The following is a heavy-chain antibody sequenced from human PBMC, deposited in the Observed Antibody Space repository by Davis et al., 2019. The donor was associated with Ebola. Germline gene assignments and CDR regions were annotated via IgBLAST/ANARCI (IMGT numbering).Heavy chain of an antibody. J-gene: IGHJ4*02. CDR2: ISSGSSYI. Sequence: GESLKISCAASGFTLSDYSMNWVRQAPGKGLEWVSSISSGSSYIYYADSVKGRFTISRDNAKNSLFLQMNSLRAEDTAFYYCARGQLAFDYWGQGTLVTVSS. CDR3: ARGQLAFDY. CDR1: GFTLSDYS. D-gene: IGHD1-1*01. V-gene: IGHV3-21*04.